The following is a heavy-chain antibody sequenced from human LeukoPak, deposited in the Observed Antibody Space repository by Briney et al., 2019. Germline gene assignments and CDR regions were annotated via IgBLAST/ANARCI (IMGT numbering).Heavy chain of an antibody. CDR2: MYYSGYT. CDR1: GGSSSGYY. D-gene: IGHD5-12*01. Sequence: SETLSLTCTVSGGSSSGYYWSWIRQPPGKGLEWIGYMYYSGYTNYNPSLKSRVSISVDTTKNQFSLKLSSVTAADTAVYYCARSYSGYETYYFDYWGQGTLVTVSS. J-gene: IGHJ4*02. V-gene: IGHV4-59*01. CDR3: ARSYSGYETYYFDY.